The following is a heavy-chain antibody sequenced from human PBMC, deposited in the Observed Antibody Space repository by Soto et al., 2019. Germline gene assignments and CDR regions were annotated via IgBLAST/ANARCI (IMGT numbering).Heavy chain of an antibody. CDR3: ARAGGMDV. Sequence: GGPLRLSCAASGFTFSSYAMHWVRQAPGKGLEWVAVISYDGSNKYYADSVKGRFTISRDISKNTLHLQMNSLRAEDTAVYYCARAGGMDVWGQGTTVTVSS. D-gene: IGHD3-10*01. CDR2: ISYDGSNK. V-gene: IGHV3-30-3*01. J-gene: IGHJ6*02. CDR1: GFTFSSYA.